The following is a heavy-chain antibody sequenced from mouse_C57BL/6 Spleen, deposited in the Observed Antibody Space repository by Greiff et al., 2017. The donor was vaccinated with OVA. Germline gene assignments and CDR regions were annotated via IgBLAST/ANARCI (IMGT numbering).Heavy chain of an antibody. CDR1: GFTFSSYA. V-gene: IGHV5-4*01. CDR3: ARDRGGSFDY. J-gene: IGHJ2*01. CDR2: ISDGGTYT. D-gene: IGHD1-1*02. Sequence: DVMLVESGGGLVKPGGSLKLSCAASGFTFSSYAMSWVRQTPEKRLEWVATISDGGTYTYYPDNVKGRFTFSRNNAMNNLYLQMSHLKSEDTAVYYCARDRGGSFDYWGQGTTLTVSS.